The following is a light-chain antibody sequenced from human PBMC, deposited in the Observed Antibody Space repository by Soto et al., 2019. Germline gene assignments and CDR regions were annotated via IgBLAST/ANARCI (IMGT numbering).Light chain of an antibody. V-gene: IGKV1-9*01. CDR3: QQFHTYHRT. CDR2: AAS. Sequence: DIQLTQSPSFLSASIGDRVTITCRASQGVSSDLAWYQQKPGKAPKLLIFAASTLQSGVPSRFSGSGSGTEFTLTISSLQPEDFATYCCQQFHTYHRTFGQGTKVEIK. J-gene: IGKJ1*01. CDR1: QGVSSD.